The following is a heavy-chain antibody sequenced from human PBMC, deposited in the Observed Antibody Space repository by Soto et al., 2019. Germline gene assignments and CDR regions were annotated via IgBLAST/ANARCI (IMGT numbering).Heavy chain of an antibody. V-gene: IGHV1-69*06. CDR2: IIPIFGTA. D-gene: IGHD5-12*01. CDR3: ARDLVEMATITYYYYYGMDV. Sequence: SVKVPCKASGGTFSSYAISWVRQAPGQGLEWMGGIIPIFGTANYAQKFQGRVTITADKSTSTAYMELSSLRSEDTAVYYCARDLVEMATITYYYYYGMDVWGQGTTVTVS. J-gene: IGHJ6*02. CDR1: GGTFSSYA.